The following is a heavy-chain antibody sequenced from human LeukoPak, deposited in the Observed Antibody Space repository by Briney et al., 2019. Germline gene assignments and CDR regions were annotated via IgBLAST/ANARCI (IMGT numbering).Heavy chain of an antibody. J-gene: IGHJ4*02. CDR3: AKDRLSGVWGTPCGDF. CDR1: GFTFSSYG. CDR2: ISGNGGST. D-gene: IGHD3-16*01. Sequence: PGRSLRLSCAASGFTFSSYGMHWVRQAPGKGLEWVSIISGNGGSTNYADSVKGRFTISRDNSKNTLYLQMNSLRAEDTALYFCAKDRLSGVWGTPCGDFWGQGTLVTVSS. V-gene: IGHV3-23*01.